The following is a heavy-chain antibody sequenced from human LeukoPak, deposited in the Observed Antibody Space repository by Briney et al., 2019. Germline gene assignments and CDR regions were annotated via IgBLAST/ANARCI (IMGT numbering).Heavy chain of an antibody. Sequence: GGSLRHSCAASGFTFDDYGMRWVRQAPGKGLEWVSGINWNGGSTGYADSVKGRFTISRDNAKNSLYLQMNSLRAEDTALYYCARDQFGVIIVTSQYYFDYWGQGTLVTVSS. CDR1: GFTFDDYG. D-gene: IGHD3-3*01. CDR2: INWNGGST. CDR3: ARDQFGVIIVTSQYYFDY. V-gene: IGHV3-20*04. J-gene: IGHJ4*02.